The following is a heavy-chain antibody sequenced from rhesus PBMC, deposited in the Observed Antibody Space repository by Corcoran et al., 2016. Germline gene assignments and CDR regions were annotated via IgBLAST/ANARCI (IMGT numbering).Heavy chain of an antibody. CDR1: GGSISSGYD. CDR3: ARDSGCTGSGCHDAFDF. CDR2: IYGTSGST. J-gene: IGHJ3*01. Sequence: QVQLQESGPGVVKPSETLSLTCAVSGGSISSGYDWSWIRQPPGKGLEWIGYIYGTSGSTNYNPSLKNRVTISKDASKNQFSLKLSSVNAADTAVYYCARDSGCTGSGCHDAFDFWGQGLRVTVSS. D-gene: IGHD2-21*01. V-gene: IGHV4-76*01.